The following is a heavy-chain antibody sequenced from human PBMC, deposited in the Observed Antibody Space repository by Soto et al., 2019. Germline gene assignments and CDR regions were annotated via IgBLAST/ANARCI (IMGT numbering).Heavy chain of an antibody. V-gene: IGHV4-61*01. D-gene: IGHD6-13*01. CDR1: GGSVSSGSYY. CDR2: IYYSGST. Sequence: TSETLSLTCTVSGGSVSSGSYYWSWIRQPPGKGLEWIGYIYYSGSTNYNPSLKSRVTISVDTSKNQFSLKLSSVTAADTAVYYCARGFGYSSSWYSDYYYYGMDVWGQGTTVTVSS. CDR3: ARGFGYSSSWYSDYYYYGMDV. J-gene: IGHJ6*02.